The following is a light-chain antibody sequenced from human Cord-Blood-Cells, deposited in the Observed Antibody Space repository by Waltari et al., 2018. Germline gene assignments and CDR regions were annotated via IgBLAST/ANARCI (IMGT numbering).Light chain of an antibody. J-gene: IGLJ1*01. CDR3: QSYDSSLSGFYV. V-gene: IGLV1-40*01. CDR2: GNS. Sequence: SVLTQPPSVSGAPGQRVTISCTGRSSNLGAGYDVYWYQQLPGTAPKLLIYGNSNRPSGVPDRFSGSKSGTSASLAITGLQAEDEADYYCQSYDSSLSGFYVFGTGTKVTVL. CDR1: SSNLGAGYD.